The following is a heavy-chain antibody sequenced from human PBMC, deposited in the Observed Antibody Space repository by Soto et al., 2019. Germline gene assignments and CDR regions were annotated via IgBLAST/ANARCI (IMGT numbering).Heavy chain of an antibody. D-gene: IGHD6-13*01. CDR3: ARLRDSSSWYFPLLFAY. J-gene: IGHJ4*02. V-gene: IGHV1-18*01. CDR2: ISAYNGNT. CDR1: GYTFTSYG. Sequence: GASVKVSCKASGYTFTSYGISWVRQAPGQGLEWMGWISAYNGNTNYAQKLQGRVTMTTDTSTSTAYMELRSLRSDDTAVYYCARLRDSSSWYFPLLFAYWGQGTLVTVSS.